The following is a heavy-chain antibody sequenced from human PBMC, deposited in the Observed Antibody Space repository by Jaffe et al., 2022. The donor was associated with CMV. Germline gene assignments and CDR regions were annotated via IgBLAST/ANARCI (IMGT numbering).Heavy chain of an antibody. J-gene: IGHJ6*04. CDR2: IYYSGST. CDR3: ARLNAYYYDSVKGLDV. Sequence: QVQLQESGPGLVKPSETLSLTCTVSGGSISSYYWSWIRQPPGKGLEWIGYIYYSGSTNYNPSLKSRVTISVDTSKNQFSLKLSSVTAADTAVYYCARLNAYYYDSVKGLDVWGKGTTVTVSS. CDR1: GGSISSYY. V-gene: IGHV4-59*08. D-gene: IGHD3-22*01.